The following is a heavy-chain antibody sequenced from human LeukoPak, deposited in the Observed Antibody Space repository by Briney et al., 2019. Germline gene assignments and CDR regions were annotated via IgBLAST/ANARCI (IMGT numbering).Heavy chain of an antibody. CDR2: IYYSGST. CDR1: GGSISSYY. J-gene: IGHJ3*02. D-gene: IGHD6-13*01. Sequence: SETLSLTCTVSGGSISSYYWSWIRQPPGKGLEWIGYIYYSGSTNYNPSLKSRVTISVDTSKNQFSLKLSSVTAADTAVYYCARAQYSSSWHRTPDAFDIWGQGTMVTVSS. CDR3: ARAQYSSSWHRTPDAFDI. V-gene: IGHV4-59*01.